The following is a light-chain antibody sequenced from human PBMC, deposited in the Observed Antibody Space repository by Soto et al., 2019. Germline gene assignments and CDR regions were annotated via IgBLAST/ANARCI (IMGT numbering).Light chain of an antibody. V-gene: IGKV1-39*01. CDR1: QSISSY. J-gene: IGKJ1*01. CDR3: QQSYSTLQT. Sequence: IQMTQSPSSLSASVGDSVTITCRASQSISSYLNWYQQKPGKAPKLLIYAASSLQSGVPSRFSGSGSGTDFTLTISSLQPEDFATYYCQQSYSTLQTFGQGTKVEIK. CDR2: AAS.